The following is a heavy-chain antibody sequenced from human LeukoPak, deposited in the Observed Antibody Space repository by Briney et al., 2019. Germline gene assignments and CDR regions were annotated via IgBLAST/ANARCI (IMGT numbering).Heavy chain of an antibody. CDR2: INPNSGGT. D-gene: IGHD3-3*01. J-gene: IGHJ5*02. Sequence: ASVKVSCKASGYTFTCYYMHWVRQAPGQGLEWMGWINPNSGGTNYAQKFQGRVTMTRDTSISKAYKELSRLRSDDTAVYYCARARHYDFWSGYEYNWFDPWGQGTLVTVSS. CDR1: GYTFTCYY. CDR3: ARARHYDFWSGYEYNWFDP. V-gene: IGHV1-2*02.